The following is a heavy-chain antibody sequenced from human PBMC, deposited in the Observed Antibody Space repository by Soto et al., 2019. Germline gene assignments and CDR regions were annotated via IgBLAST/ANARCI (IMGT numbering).Heavy chain of an antibody. J-gene: IGHJ3*02. CDR2: IYYSGST. Sequence: QVQLQESGPGLVKPSQTLSLTCTVSGGSISSGGYYWSWIRQHPGKGLEWIGYIYYSGSTYYNPSLKSRVTISVDTSKNQFSLKLSSVTAADTAVYYCARGHQYVNIVATISWPQTDAFDIWGQGTMVTVSS. CDR1: GGSISSGGYY. CDR3: ARGHQYVNIVATISWPQTDAFDI. D-gene: IGHD5-12*01. V-gene: IGHV4-31*03.